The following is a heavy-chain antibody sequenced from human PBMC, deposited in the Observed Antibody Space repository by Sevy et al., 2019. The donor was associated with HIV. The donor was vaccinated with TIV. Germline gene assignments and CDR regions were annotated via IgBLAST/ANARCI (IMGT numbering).Heavy chain of an antibody. CDR2: ISGSGLST. V-gene: IGHV3-23*01. J-gene: IGHJ4*02. CDR3: AKSGNIPVGIAVAGPYDAFFDD. Sequence: GGSLRLSCAASGFTFSSYAMSWVRQAPGKGLEWVSSISGSGLSTYYADSVKGRFTISRDNSKNTLYLQMNSLRAEDTAVYYCAKSGNIPVGIAVAGPYDAFFDDWGQGTLVTVS. D-gene: IGHD6-19*01. CDR1: GFTFSSYA.